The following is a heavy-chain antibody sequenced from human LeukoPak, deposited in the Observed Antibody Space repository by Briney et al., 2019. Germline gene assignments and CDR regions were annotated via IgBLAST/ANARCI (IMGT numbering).Heavy chain of an antibody. CDR1: GFTFSSYA. J-gene: IGHJ4*02. Sequence: NPGGSLRLSCAASGFTFSSYAMSWVRQGPGKGLERVSAIGGSPGDTYYADSVKGRFTISRDNYKNTLYLQMNSLRAEDTAVYYCAKEGFDYWGQGTLVTVSS. V-gene: IGHV3-23*01. CDR3: AKEGFDY. CDR2: IGGSPGDT.